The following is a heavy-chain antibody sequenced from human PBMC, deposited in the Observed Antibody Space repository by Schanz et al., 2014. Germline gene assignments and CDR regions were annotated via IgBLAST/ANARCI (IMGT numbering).Heavy chain of an antibody. J-gene: IGHJ5*02. CDR3: AKAEYDILTDSYSRLDP. CDR1: GYTFTTYA. Sequence: QVQLVQSGAEVKKPGASVRVSCKASGYTFTTYAMSWVRQAPGQGLEWVGWISVYTGNTKYGQKVQGRVTITRDTSASTAYMELSSLRSEDTAVYSCAKAEYDILTDSYSRLDPWGQGTLVTVSS. D-gene: IGHD3-9*01. CDR2: ISVYTGNT. V-gene: IGHV1-18*01.